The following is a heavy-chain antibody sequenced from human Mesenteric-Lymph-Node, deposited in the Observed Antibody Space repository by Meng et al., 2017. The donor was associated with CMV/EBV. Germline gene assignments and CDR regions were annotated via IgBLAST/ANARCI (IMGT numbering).Heavy chain of an antibody. V-gene: IGHV3-48*04. CDR3: ARDTPVSGIDY. CDR1: GFTFDTYS. J-gene: IGHJ4*02. CDR2: ISSSGRII. Sequence: GESLKISCVASGFTFDTYSMNWVPQAPGKGLEWVSYISSSGRIIYYADSVKGRFTISRDNAKNSVYLQMDSLRGEDTAVYYCARDTPVSGIDYWGQGTLVTVSS. D-gene: IGHD4-11*01.